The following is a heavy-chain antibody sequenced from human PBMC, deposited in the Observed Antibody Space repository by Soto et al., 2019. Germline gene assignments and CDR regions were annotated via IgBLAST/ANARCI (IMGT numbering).Heavy chain of an antibody. CDR1: GYSFTSYW. CDR2: IDPSDSYT. J-gene: IGHJ6*02. D-gene: IGHD5-12*01. V-gene: IGHV5-10-1*01. CDR3: AVPPRDGYPNYGTDV. Sequence: GESLKISCKGSGYSFTSYWISWVRQMPGKGLEWMGRIDPSDSYTNYSPSFQGHVTISADKSISTAYLQWSSLKASDTAMYYCAVPPRDGYPNYGTDVWGQGTTVTVSS.